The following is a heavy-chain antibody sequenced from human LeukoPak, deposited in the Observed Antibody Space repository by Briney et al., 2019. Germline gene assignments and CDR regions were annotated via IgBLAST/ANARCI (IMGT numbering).Heavy chain of an antibody. Sequence: ASVKVSCKVSGYTLTELSMHWVRQAPGKGLEWMGGFDPEDGETIYAQKFQGRVTMTEDTSTDTAYMELSSLRSEDTAVYYCATGMWSSGYDIALTDYWGQGTLVTVSS. D-gene: IGHD5-12*01. CDR3: ATGMWSSGYDIALTDY. CDR1: GYTLTELS. V-gene: IGHV1-24*01. CDR2: FDPEDGET. J-gene: IGHJ4*02.